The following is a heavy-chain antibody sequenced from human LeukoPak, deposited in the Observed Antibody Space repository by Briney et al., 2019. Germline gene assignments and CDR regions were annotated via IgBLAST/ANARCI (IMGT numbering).Heavy chain of an antibody. CDR1: GYSFASYW. J-gene: IGHJ5*02. Sequence: GESLKISCKGSGYSFASYWIGWVRQMPGKGLEWMGIIYPGDSDARYSPSFQGQVTISADKSISTAYLQWSSLKASDTAMYYCARWAGSYWGGNWFDPWGQGTLVTVSS. CDR3: ARWAGSYWGGNWFDP. D-gene: IGHD1-26*01. V-gene: IGHV5-51*01. CDR2: IYPGDSDA.